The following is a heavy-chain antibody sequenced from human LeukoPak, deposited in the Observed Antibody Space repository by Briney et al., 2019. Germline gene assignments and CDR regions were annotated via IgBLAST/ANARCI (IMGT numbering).Heavy chain of an antibody. CDR2: INHSGST. CDR3: ARHQEVDFDL. V-gene: IGHV4-34*01. CDR1: GGSFSGYY. J-gene: IGHJ2*01. Sequence: MSSETLSLTCAVYGGSFSGYYWSWIRQPPGKGLEWIGEINHSGSTNYNPSLKSRVTISVGTSKNHFSLKLSSVTAADTAVYYCARHQEVDFDLWGRGTLVTVSS.